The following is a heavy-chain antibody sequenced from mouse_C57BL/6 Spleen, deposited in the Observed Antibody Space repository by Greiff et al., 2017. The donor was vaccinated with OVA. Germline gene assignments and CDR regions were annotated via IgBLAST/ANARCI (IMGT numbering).Heavy chain of an antibody. J-gene: IGHJ4*01. CDR1: GYTFTSYW. CDR2: IDPSDSYT. D-gene: IGHD1-1*01. CDR3: ARGGSSYGYAMDY. Sequence: QVHVKQSGAELVRPGTSVKLSCKASGYTFTSYWMHWVKQRPGQGLEWIGVIDPSDSYTNYNQKFKGKATLTVDTSSSTAYMQLSSLTSEDSAVYYCARGGSSYGYAMDYWGQGTSVTVSS. V-gene: IGHV1-59*01.